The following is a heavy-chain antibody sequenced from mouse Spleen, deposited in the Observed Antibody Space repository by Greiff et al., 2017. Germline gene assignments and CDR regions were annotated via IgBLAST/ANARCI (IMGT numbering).Heavy chain of an antibody. Sequence: VQLQQPGAELVKPGASVKLSCKASGYTFTSYWMQWVKQRPGQGLEWIGEIDPSDSYTNYNQKFKGKATLTVDTSSSTAYMQLSSLTSEDSAVYYCARSRTVVATGAMDYWGQGTSVTVSS. CDR3: ARSRTVVATGAMDY. D-gene: IGHD1-1*01. CDR1: GYTFTSYW. CDR2: IDPSDSYT. V-gene: IGHV1-50*01. J-gene: IGHJ4*01.